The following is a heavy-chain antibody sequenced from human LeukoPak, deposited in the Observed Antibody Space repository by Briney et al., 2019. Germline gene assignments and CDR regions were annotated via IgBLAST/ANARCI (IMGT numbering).Heavy chain of an antibody. CDR1: GYTFTGYY. J-gene: IGHJ4*02. D-gene: IGHD5-12*01. CDR3: ARDYRSGYSGYYFDY. CDR2: INPNSGGT. V-gene: IGHV1-2*02. Sequence: ASVKVSCKASGYTFTGYYMHWVRQAPGQGLEWMGWINPNSGGTNYAQKFQGRVTMTRDTSISTAYMELSRLRSDDTAVYYCARDYRSGYSGYYFDYWGQGTLVTVSS.